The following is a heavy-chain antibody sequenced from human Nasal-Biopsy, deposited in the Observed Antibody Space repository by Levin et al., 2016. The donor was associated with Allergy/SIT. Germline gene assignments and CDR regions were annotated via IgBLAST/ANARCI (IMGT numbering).Heavy chain of an antibody. D-gene: IGHD6-13*01. CDR2: INRDGSEK. V-gene: IGHV3-7*03. Sequence: GESLKISCGASGFSFSSYWMTWVRQAPGKGLEWVANINRDGSEKHYVDSVKGRFAISRDNTKNSLSLQMNSLRADGTAIYFCAREGRVAAAFDYWGQGTLVTVSS. CDR1: GFSFSSYW. J-gene: IGHJ4*02. CDR3: AREGRVAAAFDY.